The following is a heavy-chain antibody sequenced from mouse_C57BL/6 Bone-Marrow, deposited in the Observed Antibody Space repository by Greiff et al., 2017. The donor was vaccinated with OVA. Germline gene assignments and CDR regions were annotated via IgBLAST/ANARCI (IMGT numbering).Heavy chain of an antibody. CDR1: GFNIKDYY. J-gene: IGHJ4*01. V-gene: IGHV14-1*01. D-gene: IGHD1-1*01. CDR2: IDPEDGDT. CDR3: TTGFYYGSDYAMDY. Sequence: VHVKQSGAELVRPGASVKLSCTASGFNIKDYYMHWVKQRPEQGLEWIGRIDPEDGDTEYAPKFQGKATMTADTSSNTAYLQLSSLTSEDTAVYYCTTGFYYGSDYAMDYWGQGTSVTVSS.